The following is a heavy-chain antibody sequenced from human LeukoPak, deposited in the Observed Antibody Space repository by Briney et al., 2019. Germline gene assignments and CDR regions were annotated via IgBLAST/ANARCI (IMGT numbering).Heavy chain of an antibody. CDR1: GFTFLRHS. Sequence: PGGSLRLSCAASGFTFLRHSMHWIRQAPGKGLEWVAVISYDGSNKYYAASVKGRFAISRDNSKDTLYLEMHSLRSDDTAVYYCAKDFKYYDFWSFYPTPYYYYYMDVWGKGTTVTVSS. CDR2: ISYDGSNK. V-gene: IGHV3-30*09. D-gene: IGHD3-3*01. CDR3: AKDFKYYDFWSFYPTPYYYYYMDV. J-gene: IGHJ6*03.